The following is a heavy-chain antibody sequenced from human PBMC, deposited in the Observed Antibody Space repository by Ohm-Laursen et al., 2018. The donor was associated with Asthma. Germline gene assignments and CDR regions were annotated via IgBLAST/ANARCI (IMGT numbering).Heavy chain of an antibody. CDR2: INTNTGKP. Sequence: ASVKVSCKASGYALSNYGINWVRQAPGQGLEWMGWINTNTGKPSYAQGYTGRFVFSLDTAASTAYLQISSLEAEDSAVYFCAKVRTAGYDALDLWGQGTMVTVSS. CDR3: AKVRTAGYDALDL. J-gene: IGHJ3*01. V-gene: IGHV7-4-1*02. D-gene: IGHD3-9*01. CDR1: GYALSNYG.